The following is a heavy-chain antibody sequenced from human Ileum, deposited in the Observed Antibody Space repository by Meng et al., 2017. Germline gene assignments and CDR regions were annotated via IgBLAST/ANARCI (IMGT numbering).Heavy chain of an antibody. CDR1: GNTFATYK. Sequence: QVQLVQSGAGVKKPGASVRISCKAPGNTFATYKIHWVRQAPGQGLEWMAWINTGGGDTQFSPKFQGRVTLTGDISTFTAYMDLTSLTSDDTAIYYCARDEIDWGQGTLVTVSS. CDR3: ARDEID. CDR2: INTGGGDT. V-gene: IGHV1-3*04. D-gene: IGHD2-21*01. J-gene: IGHJ4*02.